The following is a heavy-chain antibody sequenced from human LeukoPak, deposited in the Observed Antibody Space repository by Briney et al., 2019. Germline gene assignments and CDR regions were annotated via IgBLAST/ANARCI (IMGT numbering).Heavy chain of an antibody. Sequence: GGSLRLSCAASGFTLSNYWMHWVRQVPGKGLVWVSHINNDGSRTNYADSVKGRFTISRDNAKNTLYLQMNSLRAEDTAVYYCASGIPAFWGQGTLVTVSS. CDR3: ASGIPAF. D-gene: IGHD1-1*01. CDR1: GFTLSNYW. CDR2: INNDGSRT. V-gene: IGHV3-74*01. J-gene: IGHJ1*01.